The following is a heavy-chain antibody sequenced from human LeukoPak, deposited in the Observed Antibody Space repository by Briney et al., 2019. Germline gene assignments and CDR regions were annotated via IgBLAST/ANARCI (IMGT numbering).Heavy chain of an antibody. V-gene: IGHV3-33*01. D-gene: IGHD6-6*01. CDR3: ARGAARPSAFDI. Sequence: GGSLRLSCAASGFTFSSYGMHWVRQAPGKGLGWVAVIWYDGSNKYYADSVKGRFTISRDNSKNTLYLQMNSLRAEDTAVYYCARGAARPSAFDIWGQGTMVTVSS. J-gene: IGHJ3*02. CDR1: GFTFSSYG. CDR2: IWYDGSNK.